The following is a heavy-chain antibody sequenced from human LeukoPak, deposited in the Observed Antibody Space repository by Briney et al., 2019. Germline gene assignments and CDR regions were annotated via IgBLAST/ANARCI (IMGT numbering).Heavy chain of an antibody. D-gene: IGHD2-21*01. CDR2: IYTSGST. V-gene: IGHV4-4*07. Sequence: SETLSLTCTVSGGSISSYYWSWIRQPAAKGLEWIGRIYTSGSTNYNPSLKSRVTMSVDTSKNQFSLKLSSVTAADTAVYYCARVEGTYCGGDCSGDAFDIWGQGTMVTVSS. J-gene: IGHJ3*02. CDR3: ARVEGTYCGGDCSGDAFDI. CDR1: GGSISSYY.